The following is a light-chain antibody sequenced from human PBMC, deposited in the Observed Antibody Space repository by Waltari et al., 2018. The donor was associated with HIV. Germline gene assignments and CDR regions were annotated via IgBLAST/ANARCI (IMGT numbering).Light chain of an antibody. CDR1: QNVNNRY. J-gene: IGKJ2*01. V-gene: IGKV3-20*01. CDR2: AAS. CDR3: HQYGNPPFT. Sequence: MVLTQSPGTLSLSPGERATLSGRASQNVNNRYLAWYQLKPGQPPRLLIYAASNRAPGSPGRFSGRGSGTDFTLTSTRLEPEDFAVYSCHQYGNPPFTFGQGSKLEI.